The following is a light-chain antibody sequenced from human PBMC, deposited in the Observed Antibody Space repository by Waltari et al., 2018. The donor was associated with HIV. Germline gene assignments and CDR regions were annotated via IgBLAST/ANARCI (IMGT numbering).Light chain of an antibody. Sequence: SCEPTQPPSVTVCPGQTARTICADDAQGKHDGYGYQQKAGEAPVMLIYNETKRSSGIPERCSGSSTGSTVTLTISGVEPEDEADYYCQSADTSGTYDRLFGGGTRLTVL. CDR2: NET. J-gene: IGLJ3*02. V-gene: IGLV3-25*03. CDR3: QSADTSGTYDRL. CDR1: AQGKHD.